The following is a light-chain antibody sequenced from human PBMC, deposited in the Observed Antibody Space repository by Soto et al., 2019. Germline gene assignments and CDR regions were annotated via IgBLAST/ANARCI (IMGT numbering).Light chain of an antibody. CDR2: GAS. J-gene: IGKJ5*01. Sequence: EIVMTQSPATLSVSPGESATLSCRASQSVSSNLAWYQQKPGHAPRLLIYGASTRATGIPARFSGSGSGTEFPLTISSLQSEDFAVYYCQQYNNWPFTFGQGTRLEIK. V-gene: IGKV3-15*01. CDR3: QQYNNWPFT. CDR1: QSVSSN.